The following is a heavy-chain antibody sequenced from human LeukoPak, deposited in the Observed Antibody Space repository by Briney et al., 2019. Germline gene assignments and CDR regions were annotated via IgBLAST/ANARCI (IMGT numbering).Heavy chain of an antibody. D-gene: IGHD3-22*01. Sequence: PGGSLRLSCAASGFTFSNAWMSWVRQAPGKGLEWVGRIKSKTDGGTTDYAAPVKGRFTISRDDSKITLYLQMNSLKTEDTAVYYCGTDPPSITMIVNLAGKDVGVQGTTVTVP. CDR3: GTDPPSITMIVNLAGKDV. V-gene: IGHV3-15*01. CDR2: IKSKTDGGTT. CDR1: GFTFSNAW. J-gene: IGHJ6*02.